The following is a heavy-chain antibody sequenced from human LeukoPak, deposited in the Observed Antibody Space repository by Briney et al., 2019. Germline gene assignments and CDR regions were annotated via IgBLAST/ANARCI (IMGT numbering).Heavy chain of an antibody. V-gene: IGHV1-18*04. D-gene: IGHD6-13*01. CDR2: ISAYNGNT. CDR3: ARVGSSSWYEPYYYYMDV. J-gene: IGHJ6*03. Sequence: ASVKVSCKASGYTFTYRYLHWVRQAPGQALEWMGWISAYNGNTNYAQKLQGRVTMTTDTSTSTAYMELRSLRSDDTAVYYCARVGSSSWYEPYYYYMDVWGKGTTVTISS. CDR1: GYTFTYRY.